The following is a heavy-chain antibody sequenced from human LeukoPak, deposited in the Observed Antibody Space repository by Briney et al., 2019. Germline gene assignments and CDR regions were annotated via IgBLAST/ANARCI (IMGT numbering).Heavy chain of an antibody. CDR2: IYYSGST. CDR3: ARGGGCSSTSCLFDY. Sequence: PSRTLSLTCTVSGGSISSGDYYWSWIRQPPGKGLEWIGYIYYSGSTYYNPSLKSRVTISVDTSKNQFSLKLSSVTAADTAVYYCARGGGCSSTSCLFDYWGQGTLVTVSS. CDR1: GGSISSGDYY. V-gene: IGHV4-30-4*08. D-gene: IGHD2-2*01. J-gene: IGHJ4*02.